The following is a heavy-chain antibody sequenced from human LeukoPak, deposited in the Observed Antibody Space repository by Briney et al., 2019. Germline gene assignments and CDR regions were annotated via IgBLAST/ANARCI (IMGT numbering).Heavy chain of an antibody. V-gene: IGHV3-23*01. CDR1: GFTFKNYA. CDR2: ISGSGGST. J-gene: IGHJ5*02. D-gene: IGHD2-21*02. CDR3: AKGGPYCGGDCYGKYNWFDP. Sequence: GGSLRLSCAASGFTFKNYAINWVRQASGKGLEWVSAISGSGGSTYYADSVKGRFTISRDNSKNTLYLQMNSLRAEDTAVYYCAKGGPYCGGDCYGKYNWFDPWGQGTLVTVSS.